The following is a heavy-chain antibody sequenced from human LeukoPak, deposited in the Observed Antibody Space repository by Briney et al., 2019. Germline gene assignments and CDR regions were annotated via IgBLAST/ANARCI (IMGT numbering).Heavy chain of an antibody. V-gene: IGHV3-74*01. Sequence: PGGSLRLSCAASRFTFSSYWMHWVRQAPGKGLVWVSRINSDGSSTTYADSVKGRFTISRDNAQNTLYLQMNSLRAEDTAVYYCARVSFDGSGYYYATAFDIWGQGTMVTVS. CDR1: RFTFSSYW. J-gene: IGHJ3*02. CDR3: ARVSFDGSGYYYATAFDI. D-gene: IGHD3-22*01. CDR2: INSDGSST.